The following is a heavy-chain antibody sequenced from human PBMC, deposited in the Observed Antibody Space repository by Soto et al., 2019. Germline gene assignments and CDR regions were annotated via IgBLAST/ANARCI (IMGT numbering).Heavy chain of an antibody. Sequence: PSETLSLTCAVYGGSFSGYYWSWIRQPPGKGLEWIGEINHSGSTNYNPSLKSRVTISVDTSKNQFSLKLSSVTAADTAVYYCARGGGVLLWFGTEGYFDYWGQGTLVTVSS. CDR1: GGSFSGYY. CDR2: INHSGST. J-gene: IGHJ4*02. CDR3: ARGGGVLLWFGTEGYFDY. V-gene: IGHV4-34*01. D-gene: IGHD3-10*01.